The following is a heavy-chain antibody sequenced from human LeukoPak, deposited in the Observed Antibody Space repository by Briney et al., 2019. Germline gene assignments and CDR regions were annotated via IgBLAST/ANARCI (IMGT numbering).Heavy chain of an antibody. J-gene: IGHJ6*02. CDR1: GFTFSSYG. CDR2: IWYDGSNK. CDR3: ARIAVAGTLYYYYGMDV. V-gene: IGHV3-33*01. D-gene: IGHD6-19*01. Sequence: GRSLRLSCAASGFTFSSYGMHWVRQAPGKGLEWVAVIWYDGSNKYYADPVKGRFTISRDNSKNTLYLQMNSLRAEDTAGYYCARIAVAGTLYYYYGMDVWGQGTTVTVSS.